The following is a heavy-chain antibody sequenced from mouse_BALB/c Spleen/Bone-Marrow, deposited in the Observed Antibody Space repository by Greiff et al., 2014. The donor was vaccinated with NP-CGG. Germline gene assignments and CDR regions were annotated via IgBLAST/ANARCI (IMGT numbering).Heavy chain of an antibody. CDR3: ARNYEGVGAMDY. CDR2: IWNSGNT. CDR1: GFSLTNYG. Sequence: QVQLQQSGPGLVQPSQSLSITYTVSGFSLTNYGVHWVRLSPGKGLEWLGVIWNSGNTNYNAAFISRLSINMDNSKSQVFFKMNSLQANDTAVYYCARNYEGVGAMDYWGQGTSVTVSS. V-gene: IGHV2-2*02. D-gene: IGHD1-1*01. J-gene: IGHJ4*01.